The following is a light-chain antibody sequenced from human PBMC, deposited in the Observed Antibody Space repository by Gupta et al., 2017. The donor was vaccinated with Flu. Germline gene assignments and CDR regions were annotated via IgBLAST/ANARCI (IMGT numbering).Light chain of an antibody. CDR3: SSYTSGSTFYV. J-gene: IGLJ1*01. CDR2: DVT. V-gene: IGLV2-14*03. Sequence: QSALTQPASVSGSPGQSITISCAGTSSDVGRSDSDSWYQQHPDKAPKLIIYDVTNRPSGVSSRFSGSKSGNTASLTISGLQAEDETDYYCSSYTSGSTFYVFGTGTKVTVL. CDR1: SSDVGRSDS.